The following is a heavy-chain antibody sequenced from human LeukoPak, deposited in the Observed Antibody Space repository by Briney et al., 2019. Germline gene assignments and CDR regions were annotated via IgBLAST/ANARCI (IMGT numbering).Heavy chain of an antibody. CDR2: TRNKANSYTT. D-gene: IGHD1-26*01. CDR3: ASYSGIKDAFDI. Sequence: GGSLRLSCAASGFTFSDHYMDWVRQAPGKGLEWVGRTRNKANSYTTEYAASVKGRFTISRDDSKNSLYLQVNSLKTEDTAVYYCASYSGIKDAFDIWGQGTMVTVSS. J-gene: IGHJ3*02. V-gene: IGHV3-72*01. CDR1: GFTFSDHY.